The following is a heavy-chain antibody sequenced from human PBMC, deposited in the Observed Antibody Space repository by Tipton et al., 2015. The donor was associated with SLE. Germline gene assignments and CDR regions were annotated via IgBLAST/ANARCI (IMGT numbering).Heavy chain of an antibody. V-gene: IGHV4-61*01. CDR1: GGSVSSGSYY. CDR3: ARQLYSRANYFDY. J-gene: IGHJ4*02. Sequence: GLVKPSETLSLTCTVSGGSVSSGSYYWSWIRQPPGKGLEWIGYIYYSGSTNYNPSLKSRVTISVDTSKNQFSLKLSSVTAADTAVYYCARQLYSRANYFDYWGQGTLVTVSS. D-gene: IGHD6-13*01. CDR2: IYYSGST.